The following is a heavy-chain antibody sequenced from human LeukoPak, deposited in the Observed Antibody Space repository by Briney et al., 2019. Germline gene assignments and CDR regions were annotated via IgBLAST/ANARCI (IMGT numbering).Heavy chain of an antibody. V-gene: IGHV4-30-4*08. CDR2: IYYSGST. CDR3: ARAISSSSWYRRGYFDY. CDR1: GGSISSGDYY. J-gene: IGHJ4*02. D-gene: IGHD6-13*01. Sequence: PSQTLSLTCTVSGGSISSGDYYRSWIRQPPGKGLEWIGYIYYSGSTYYNPSLKSRVTISVDTSKNQFSLKLSSVTAADTAVYYCARAISSSSWYRRGYFDYWGQGTLVTVSS.